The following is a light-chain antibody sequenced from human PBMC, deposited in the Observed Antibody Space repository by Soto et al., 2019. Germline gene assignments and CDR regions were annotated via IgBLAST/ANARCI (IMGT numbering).Light chain of an antibody. CDR2: DVS. V-gene: IGLV2-11*01. CDR3: CSYAATVV. CDR1: SSDVGGYNY. Sequence: QSVLTQPRSVSGSPGQSVTISCTGTSSDVGGYNYVSWYQQHPGKAPKLMIYDVSKRPSGVPDRFSGSKSGNTASLTISGLQAEDEADYYCCSYAATVVFGGGTKLTVL. J-gene: IGLJ2*01.